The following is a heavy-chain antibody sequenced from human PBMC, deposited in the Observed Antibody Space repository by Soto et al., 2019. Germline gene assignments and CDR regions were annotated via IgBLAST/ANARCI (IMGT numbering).Heavy chain of an antibody. CDR1: GRSMISYY. V-gene: IGHV4-4*07. J-gene: IGHJ4*02. D-gene: IGHD3-3*02. CDR3: AREGDDRHFFFDS. Sequence: QLQESGPGLVKPSETLSLTCNVSGRSMISYYWSWIRQPAGKGLEWIGRVYTGGNTNYNPSLKSRVTMSVDTSKSQFSLILTSATAADTAVYYCAREGDDRHFFFDSWGQGTLATVSS. CDR2: VYTGGNT.